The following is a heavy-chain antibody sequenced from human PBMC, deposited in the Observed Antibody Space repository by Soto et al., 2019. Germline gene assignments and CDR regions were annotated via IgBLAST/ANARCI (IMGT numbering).Heavy chain of an antibody. CDR1: GSTFRSHY. V-gene: IGHV1-46*01. D-gene: IGHD6-13*01. Sequence: SVKVSCKVSGSTFRSHYMQWVRQAPGRRLKWMGIINPSGGSTSYAQKFQGRVTMTRDTYTSTVYMELSSLRSDDTAVYYCARRITAAGNNWFDPWGQGTLVTVSS. J-gene: IGHJ5*02. CDR2: INPSGGST. CDR3: ARRITAAGNNWFDP.